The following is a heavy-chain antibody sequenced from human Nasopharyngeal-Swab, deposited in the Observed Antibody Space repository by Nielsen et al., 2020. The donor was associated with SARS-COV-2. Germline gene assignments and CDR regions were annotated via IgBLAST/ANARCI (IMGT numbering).Heavy chain of an antibody. J-gene: IGHJ5*02. CDR3: AMSIAVAGTGLFDP. D-gene: IGHD6-19*01. Sequence: WVRQAPGQGLEWTGRINPNSGGTNYAQKFQGRVTMTRDTSISTAYMELSRLRSDDTAVYYCAMSIAVAGTGLFDPWGQGTLVTVSS. CDR2: INPNSGGT. V-gene: IGHV1-2*06.